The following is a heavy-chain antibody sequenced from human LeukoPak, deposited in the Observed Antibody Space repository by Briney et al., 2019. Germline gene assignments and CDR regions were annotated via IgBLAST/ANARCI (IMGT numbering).Heavy chain of an antibody. CDR3: ARGGQGDGYSADEAFDF. D-gene: IGHD5-24*01. J-gene: IGHJ3*01. CDR1: GDSVASNSTA. CDR2: TYYRSKWYN. Sequence: SQTLSLTCVISGDSVASNSTACNWIRQSPSRGLEWLGRTYYRSKWYNDYALSMKSRITIDPDTSKNQFSLQLNSVTPEDTAVYYCARGGQGDGYSADEAFDFWGQGTMVTVS. V-gene: IGHV6-1*01.